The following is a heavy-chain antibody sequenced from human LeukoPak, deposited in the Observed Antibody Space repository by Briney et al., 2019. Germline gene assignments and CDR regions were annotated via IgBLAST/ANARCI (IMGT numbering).Heavy chain of an antibody. J-gene: IGHJ4*02. V-gene: IGHV3-7*01. Sequence: GGSLRLSCAASGFRFNTFWMSWVRQAPGKGLEWVANIKQDGNEKYYADSVKGRFTISRDNGKNSLDLQMNSLRADDTAFYYCARDTLGEGEDANYAVYYFDYWGQGTVVAVSS. CDR1: GFRFNTFW. CDR3: ARDTLGEGEDANYAVYYFDY. D-gene: IGHD4/OR15-4a*01. CDR2: IKQDGNEK.